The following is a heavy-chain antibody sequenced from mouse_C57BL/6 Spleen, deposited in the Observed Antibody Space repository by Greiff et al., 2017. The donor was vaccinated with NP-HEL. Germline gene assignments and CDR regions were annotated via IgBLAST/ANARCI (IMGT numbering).Heavy chain of an antibody. J-gene: IGHJ4*01. V-gene: IGHV1-52*01. CDR1: GYTFTSYW. Sequence: QVQLKQPGAELVRPGSSVKLSCKASGYTFTSYWMHWVKQRPIQGLEWIGNIDPSDSETHYNQKFKDKATLTVDKSSSTAYMQLSSLTSEDSAVYYCARGTELGDYWGQGTSVTVSS. D-gene: IGHD4-1*01. CDR3: ARGTELGDY. CDR2: IDPSDSET.